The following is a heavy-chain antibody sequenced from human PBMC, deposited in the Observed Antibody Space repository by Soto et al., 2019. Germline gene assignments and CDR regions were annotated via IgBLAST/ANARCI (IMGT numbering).Heavy chain of an antibody. CDR2: IYYSGST. CDR1: GGSVSSGSYY. Sequence: TLSLTCTVSGGSVSSGSYYWSWIRQPPGKGLEWIGYIYYSGSTNYNPSLKSRVTISVDTSKNQFSLKLSSVTAADTAVYYCARMIAVAGTNWFDPWGQGTLVTV. CDR3: ARMIAVAGTNWFDP. D-gene: IGHD6-19*01. J-gene: IGHJ5*02. V-gene: IGHV4-61*01.